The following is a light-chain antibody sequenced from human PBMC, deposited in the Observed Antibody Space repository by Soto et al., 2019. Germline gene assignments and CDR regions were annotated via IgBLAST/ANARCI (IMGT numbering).Light chain of an antibody. Sequence: HSVLTQPASVSGSLGQSITISCTGTSSDIGGYKYVSWYQQHPGKAPKLIIFEVSNRPSGVSDRFSGSNSGNTASLTISGLQAEDEADYYCTSYSRYRVLVFGGGTKATVL. CDR2: EVS. V-gene: IGLV2-14*01. CDR3: TSYSRYRVLV. CDR1: SSDIGGYKY. J-gene: IGLJ3*02.